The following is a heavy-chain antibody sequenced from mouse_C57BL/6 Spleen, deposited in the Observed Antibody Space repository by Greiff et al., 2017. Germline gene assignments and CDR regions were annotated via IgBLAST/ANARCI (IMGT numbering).Heavy chain of an antibody. Sequence: QVQLQQSGPELVKPGASVKISCKASGYAFSSSWMNWVKQRPGKGLEWIGRIYPGDGDTNYNGKFKGKATLTADKSSSTAYMQLSSLTSEDSAVYFCARSGNYYVDYWGQGTTLTVSS. CDR3: ARSGNYYVDY. J-gene: IGHJ2*01. CDR1: GYAFSSSW. CDR2: IYPGDGDT. D-gene: IGHD2-1*01. V-gene: IGHV1-82*01.